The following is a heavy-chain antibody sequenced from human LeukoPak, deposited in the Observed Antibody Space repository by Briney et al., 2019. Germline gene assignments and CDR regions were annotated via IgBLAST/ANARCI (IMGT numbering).Heavy chain of an antibody. D-gene: IGHD2-21*02. CDR2: IKQDGSEK. Sequence: GGSLRLSCAASGFTFSSYWMSWVRQAPGKGLEWVANIKQDGSEKYYVDSVKGRFTISRDNAKNSLYLQMNSLRAEDTAVYYCASESPTGDSDYWGQGTLVTVSS. J-gene: IGHJ4*02. CDR3: ASESPTGDSDY. CDR1: GFTFSSYW. V-gene: IGHV3-7*01.